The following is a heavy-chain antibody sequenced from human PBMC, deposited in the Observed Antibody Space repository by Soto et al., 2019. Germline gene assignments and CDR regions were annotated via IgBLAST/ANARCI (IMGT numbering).Heavy chain of an antibody. CDR3: SRAPIPNWNYYGMDV. CDR2: IYYSGIT. CDR1: GGSVNSVGYP. V-gene: IGHV4-31*03. D-gene: IGHD1-1*01. Sequence: QVKLQESGPGQVKPSQTLYLPCTVSGGSVNSVGYPWSWSRQHPGKGLEWIGDIYYSGITYYNQSLKSRVTRSIDTSTNNFSMHLSDLTAADTAVYYCSRAPIPNWNYYGMDVWGQGTTVTVSS. J-gene: IGHJ6*02.